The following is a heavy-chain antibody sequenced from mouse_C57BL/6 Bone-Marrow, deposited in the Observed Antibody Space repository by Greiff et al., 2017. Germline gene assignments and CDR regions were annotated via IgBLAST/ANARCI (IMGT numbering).Heavy chain of an antibody. CDR3: ARPYYYGTFMDY. J-gene: IGHJ4*01. V-gene: IGHV1-64*01. CDR2: IHPNSGST. CDR1: GYTFTSYW. D-gene: IGHD1-1*01. Sequence: VQLQQSGAELVKPGASVKLSCKSSGYTFTSYWMHWVKQRPGQGLEWIGMIHPNSGSTNYNEKFKSKATLTVDKSSSTAYMQLSSLTSEDSAVYHCARPYYYGTFMDYWGQGTSVTVSS.